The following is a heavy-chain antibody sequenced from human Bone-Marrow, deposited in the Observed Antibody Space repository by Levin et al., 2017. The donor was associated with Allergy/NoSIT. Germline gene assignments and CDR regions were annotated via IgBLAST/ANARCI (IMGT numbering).Heavy chain of an antibody. J-gene: IGHJ4*02. CDR1: GFTFSSYS. V-gene: IGHV3-48*01. CDR2: ISSSGTTI. Sequence: GESLKISCAASGFTFSSYSMNWVRQAPGKGLEWVSYISSSGTTIYYADSVKGRFTISRDNAKNSLYLQMNSLRAEDTAVYYCARGVRYSSSPLDYWGQGTLVTVSS. CDR3: ARGVRYSSSPLDY. D-gene: IGHD6-13*01.